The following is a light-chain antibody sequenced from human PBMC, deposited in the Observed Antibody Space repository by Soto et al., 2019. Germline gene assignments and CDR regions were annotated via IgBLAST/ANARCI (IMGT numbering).Light chain of an antibody. V-gene: IGLV2-14*01. Sequence: QSALTQPASVSGSPGQSITISCTGTSSDVGGYNFVSWYQQHPGKAPKLVIYEVSHRPSGVSYRFSGSKSGTTASLTISGLQAEDEADYYCSSYTSSSTYVFGTGTKVTVL. CDR2: EVS. CDR3: SSYTSSSTYV. J-gene: IGLJ1*01. CDR1: SSDVGGYNF.